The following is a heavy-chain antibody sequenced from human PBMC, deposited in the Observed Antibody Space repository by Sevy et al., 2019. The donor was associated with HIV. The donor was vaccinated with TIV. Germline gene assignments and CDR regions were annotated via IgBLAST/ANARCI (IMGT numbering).Heavy chain of an antibody. CDR2: ISGSGGST. D-gene: IGHD6-19*01. CDR3: AKEEGYSSGGYGDYDYYYGMDV. V-gene: IGHV3-23*01. CDR1: GFTFSSYA. J-gene: IGHJ6*02. Sequence: GGSLRLSCAASGFTFSSYAMSWVRQAPGKGLEWVSAISGSGGSTYYADSVKGRFNISRDNSKNTLYLQMNSLRAEDTAVYDGAKEEGYSSGGYGDYDYYYGMDVWGLGTTVTVSS.